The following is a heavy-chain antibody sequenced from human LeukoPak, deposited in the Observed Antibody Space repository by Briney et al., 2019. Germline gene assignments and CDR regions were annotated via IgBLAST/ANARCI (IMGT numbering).Heavy chain of an antibody. CDR2: INPNSGNR. V-gene: IGHV1-8*03. Sequence: ASVKVSCKASGYTFTGYYMHWVRQATGQGLGWMGWINPNSGNRGYAQKFQGRVTITADESTSTAYMELSSLRSEDTAVYYCARERPLQAYDHWGQGTLVTVSS. CDR1: GYTFTGYY. D-gene: IGHD4-11*01. J-gene: IGHJ4*02. CDR3: ARERPLQAYDH.